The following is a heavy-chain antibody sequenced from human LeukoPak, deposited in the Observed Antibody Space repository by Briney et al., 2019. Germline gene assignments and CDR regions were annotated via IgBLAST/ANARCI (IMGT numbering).Heavy chain of an antibody. Sequence: GGSLRLSCAASGFTFSSYGMHWVRQAPGKGLEWVAVIWYDGSNKYYADSVKGRFTISRDNSKNTLYLQMSSLRTEDTAVYYCTTELVELFDYWGQGTLVTVSS. V-gene: IGHV3-33*01. CDR3: TTELVELFDY. J-gene: IGHJ4*02. D-gene: IGHD3-10*01. CDR2: IWYDGSNK. CDR1: GFTFSSYG.